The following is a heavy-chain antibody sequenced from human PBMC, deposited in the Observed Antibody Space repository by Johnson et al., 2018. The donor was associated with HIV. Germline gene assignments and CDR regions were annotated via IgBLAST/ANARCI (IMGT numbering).Heavy chain of an antibody. J-gene: IGHJ3*02. Sequence: QVQLVESGGGVVQPGRSLRLSCAASGFTFSSYGMHWVRQAPGKGLEWVSGISWNSGSIGYADSVKGRFTISRDNAKNTLYLQMNSLRAEDTAVYYCAKDLSSSLGPGAFDIWGQGTMVTVSS. CDR3: AKDLSSSLGPGAFDI. CDR1: GFTFSSYG. D-gene: IGHD6-13*01. V-gene: IGHV3-NL1*01. CDR2: ISWNSGSI.